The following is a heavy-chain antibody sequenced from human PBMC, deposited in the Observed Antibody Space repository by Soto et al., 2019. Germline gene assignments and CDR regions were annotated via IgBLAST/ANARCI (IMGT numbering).Heavy chain of an antibody. CDR3: ARMDDYVWGTHSYYYGMDV. V-gene: IGHV4-59*01. D-gene: IGHD3-16*01. CDR1: GGSISSYY. CDR2: IYYSGST. J-gene: IGHJ6*02. Sequence: QVQLQESGPGLVKPSETLSLTCTVSGGSISSYYWSWIRQPPGKGLEWIGYIYYSGSTNYNPSLKSRVTISVDTSKNQFSLKLSSVTAADTAVYYCARMDDYVWGTHSYYYGMDVWGQGTTVTVSS.